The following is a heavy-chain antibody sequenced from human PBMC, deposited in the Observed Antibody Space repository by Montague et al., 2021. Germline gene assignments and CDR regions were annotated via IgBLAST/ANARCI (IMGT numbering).Heavy chain of an antibody. D-gene: IGHD6-13*01. V-gene: IGHV3-7*01. CDR1: GITFDYYW. CDR3: ARDRAAAGS. J-gene: IGHJ5*01. Sequence: SLILSCAASGITFDYYWMSWVRQAPVKGLEWVANINEDGSEKNYXDSVRGRFSISRDNTENSLYLQMNSLRVEDTAVYYCARDRAAAGSWGHGTLVIVS. CDR2: INEDGSEK.